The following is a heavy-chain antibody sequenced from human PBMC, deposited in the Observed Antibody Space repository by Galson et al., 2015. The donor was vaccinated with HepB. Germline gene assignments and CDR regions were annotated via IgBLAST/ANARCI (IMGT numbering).Heavy chain of an antibody. CDR2: ISSSSSYI. CDR1: GFTFSSYS. Sequence: SLRLSCAASGFTFSSYSMNWVRQAPGKGLEWVSSISSSSSYIYYADSVKGRFTISRDNAKNSLYLQMNSLRAEDTAVYYCARRDLDTAMVTYYYYYGMDVWGQGTTVAVSS. J-gene: IGHJ6*02. CDR3: ARRDLDTAMVTYYYYYGMDV. V-gene: IGHV3-21*01. D-gene: IGHD5-18*01.